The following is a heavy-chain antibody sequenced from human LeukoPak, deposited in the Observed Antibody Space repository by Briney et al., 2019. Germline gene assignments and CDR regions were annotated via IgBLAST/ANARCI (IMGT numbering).Heavy chain of an antibody. CDR3: ARLSSRDPLHY. CDR1: GFTISGHW. D-gene: IGHD2-21*02. J-gene: IGHJ4*02. CDR2: IKQDGSVK. V-gene: IGHV3-7*03. Sequence: PGGSLRLSRAASGFTISGHWMSWVRQAPGKGLEWLANIKQDGSVKNYVDSVKGRFTISRDNAENSLYLQMHSLRAEDTAVYYCARLSSRDPLHYWGQGTLVTVSS.